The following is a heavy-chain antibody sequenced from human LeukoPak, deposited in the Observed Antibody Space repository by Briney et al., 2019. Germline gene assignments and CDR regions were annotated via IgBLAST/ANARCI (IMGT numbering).Heavy chain of an antibody. Sequence: GGSLRLSCAASGFTFSSYWMSWVRQAPGKGLEWVANIKQDGSEKYYVDSVKGRFTISRDNAKNSLYLQMNSLGAEDTAVYYCARMSGERRYCSSTSCYTGLDYWGLGTLVTVSS. J-gene: IGHJ4*02. CDR3: ARMSGERRYCSSTSCYTGLDY. V-gene: IGHV3-7*01. CDR2: IKQDGSEK. CDR1: GFTFSSYW. D-gene: IGHD2-2*02.